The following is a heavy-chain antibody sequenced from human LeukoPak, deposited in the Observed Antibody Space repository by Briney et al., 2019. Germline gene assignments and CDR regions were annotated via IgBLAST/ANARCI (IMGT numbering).Heavy chain of an antibody. CDR3: ARDTRGYYDSSGPTDY. CDR1: GGTFSSYA. CDR2: IIPILGIA. J-gene: IGHJ4*02. D-gene: IGHD3-22*01. Sequence: SVKVSRKASGGTFSSYAISWVRQAPGQGLEWMGRIIPILGIASYAQKFQGRVTITADKSTSTAYMELSSLRSEDTAVYYCARDTRGYYDSSGPTDYWGQGTLVTVSS. V-gene: IGHV1-69*04.